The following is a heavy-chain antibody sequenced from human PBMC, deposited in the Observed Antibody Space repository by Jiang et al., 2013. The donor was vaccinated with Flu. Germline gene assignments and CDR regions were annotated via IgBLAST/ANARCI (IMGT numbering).Heavy chain of an antibody. D-gene: IGHD3-22*01. CDR1: GFTFSSYD. Sequence: VQLLESGGGVVQPGRSLRLSCAPSGFTFSSYDMHWVRQAPGKGLEWVAVISYDGSNKYYADSVKGRFTISRDNSKNTLYLQMNSLRAEDTAVYYCAKGSGRITMIHVDYWGQGTLVTVSS. J-gene: IGHJ4*02. CDR2: ISYDGSNK. V-gene: IGHV3-30*18. CDR3: AKGSGRITMIHVDY.